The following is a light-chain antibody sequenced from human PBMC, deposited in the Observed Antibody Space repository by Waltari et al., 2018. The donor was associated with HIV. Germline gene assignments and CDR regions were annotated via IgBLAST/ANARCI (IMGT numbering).Light chain of an antibody. J-gene: IGKJ2*01. V-gene: IGKV4-1*01. CDR2: WAS. CDR3: QQYYSTPYT. CDR1: QSVLYSSNNKNY. Sequence: DIVMTQSTDSLAVSLGERATINCKSSQSVLYSSNNKNYLAWYQQKPGQPPKLLIYWASTRESGVPDRFSGSGSGTDFTLTISSQQAEDVAVYYCQQYYSTPYTFGQGTKLEIK.